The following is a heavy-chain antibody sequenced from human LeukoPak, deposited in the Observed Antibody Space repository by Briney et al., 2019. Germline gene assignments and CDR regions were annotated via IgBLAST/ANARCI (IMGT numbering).Heavy chain of an antibody. V-gene: IGHV1-2*02. J-gene: IGHJ4*02. CDR2: INPNTGAT. CDR3: LRGGTFDY. D-gene: IGHD1/OR15-1a*01. Sequence: ASVKVSSKTSGYTFIEYYIHWVRQAPGQTLEWMGWINPNTGATNYRQKFQGRITMTRDTSISTVYMELTGLRSDDTALYYCLRGGTFDYWGQGILVTVSS. CDR1: GYTFIEYY.